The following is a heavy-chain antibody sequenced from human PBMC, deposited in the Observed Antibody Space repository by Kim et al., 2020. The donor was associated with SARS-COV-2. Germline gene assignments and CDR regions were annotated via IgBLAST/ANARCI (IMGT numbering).Heavy chain of an antibody. J-gene: IGHJ4*02. D-gene: IGHD2-8*01. V-gene: IGHV1-3*01. CDR1: GYTFTKYG. Sequence: ASVKVSCKASGYTFTKYGVHWVRQAPGQSLEWMGWVNAGNGDTHYSPKFQDRVTITRDTSATTAYMELSSLRSEDTAVYYCARPSFCADGICPYYDYWAREPWSPSPQ. CDR3: ARPSFCADGICPYYDY. CDR2: VNAGNGDT.